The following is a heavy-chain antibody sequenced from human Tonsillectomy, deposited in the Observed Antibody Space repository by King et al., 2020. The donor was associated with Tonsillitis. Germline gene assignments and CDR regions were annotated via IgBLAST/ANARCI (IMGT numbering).Heavy chain of an antibody. CDR3: PRDYKKWCHPLDWFDS. Sequence: VQLVESGGGVVQPGRSLGLSCAASGFTFSSYAIHWVRQAPGKGLEWVAVISYDGSNKYYADSVKGRFTISRDNSKNTMYLQMNSLRAEDTAVYYCPRDYKKWCHPLDWFDSWGQGTLVTVYS. V-gene: IGHV3-30*04. J-gene: IGHJ5*01. CDR1: GFTFSSYA. D-gene: IGHD2-15*01. CDR2: ISYDGSNK.